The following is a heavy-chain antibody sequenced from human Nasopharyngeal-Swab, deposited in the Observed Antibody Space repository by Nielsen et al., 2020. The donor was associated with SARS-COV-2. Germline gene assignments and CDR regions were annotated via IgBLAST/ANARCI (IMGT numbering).Heavy chain of an antibody. Sequence: GGSLRLSCAASSFTFSYYEMNWVRQAPGKGLEWVSYISSSGATMFYADSVKGRFTISRDNAKNSLYLQMNSLRAEDTALYYCASSPFVTVMERALDYWGQGTLVTVSS. CDR2: ISSSGATM. D-gene: IGHD3-22*01. J-gene: IGHJ4*02. V-gene: IGHV3-48*03. CDR3: ASSPFVTVMERALDY. CDR1: SFTFSYYE.